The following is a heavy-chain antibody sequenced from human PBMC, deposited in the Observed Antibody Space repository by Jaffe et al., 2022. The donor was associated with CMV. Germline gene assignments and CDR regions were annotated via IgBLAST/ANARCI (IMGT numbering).Heavy chain of an antibody. V-gene: IGHV1-2*02. Sequence: QVQLVQSGAEVKKPGASVKVSCKASGYTFTGYYMHWVRQAPGQGLEWMGWINPNSGGTNYAQKFQGRVTMTRDTSISTAYMELSRLRSDDTAVYYCARVEPLNIAARRAFDIWGQGTMVTVSS. J-gene: IGHJ3*02. CDR1: GYTFTGYY. CDR2: INPNSGGT. CDR3: ARVEPLNIAARRAFDI. D-gene: IGHD6-6*01.